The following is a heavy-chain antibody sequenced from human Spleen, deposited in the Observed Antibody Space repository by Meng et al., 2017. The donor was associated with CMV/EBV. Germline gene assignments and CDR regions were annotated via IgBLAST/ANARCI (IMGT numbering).Heavy chain of an antibody. V-gene: IGHV3-23*01. J-gene: IGHJ4*02. CDR1: GFTFSSYS. Sequence: GESLKISCAASGFTFSSYSMNWVRQAPGKGLEWVSVITGTGETTYYTDSVKGRFTVSRDNSKNTLYLQMISLRAEDTAVYYCAKGVWDYFDYWGQGTLVTVSS. CDR3: AKGVWDYFDY. D-gene: IGHD1-26*01. CDR2: ITGTGETT.